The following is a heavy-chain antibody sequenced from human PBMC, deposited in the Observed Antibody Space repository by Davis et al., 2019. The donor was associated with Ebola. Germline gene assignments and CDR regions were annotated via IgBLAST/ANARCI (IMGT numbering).Heavy chain of an antibody. V-gene: IGHV1-69*13. CDR1: GYTFTTYF. CDR2: IIPIFGTT. D-gene: IGHD3-22*01. Sequence: SVTVSCQASGYTFTTYFMHWVRQAPGQGLEWMGGIIPIFGTTLYAQKFQGRVAISADGSTGAAYMELSSLISEDTAVYYCATDPGYDSSGYSQGYFEYWGQGTLVTVSS. J-gene: IGHJ4*02. CDR3: ATDPGYDSSGYSQGYFEY.